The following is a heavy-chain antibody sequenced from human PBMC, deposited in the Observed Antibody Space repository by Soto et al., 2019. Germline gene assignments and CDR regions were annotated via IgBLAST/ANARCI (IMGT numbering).Heavy chain of an antibody. CDR2: IYNSGTT. CDR1: GDSVSSYF. Sequence: QVQLQESGPGLVKPSETLSLTCTVSGDSVSSYFWSWIRQPPGKGLEWIGYIYNSGTTNYNPSLKSRVTMSEDTSGHQFSLKVTSLTAADTAVYCGARRGLRGAVSFDIWGQVTLVTVSS. CDR3: ARRGLRGAVSFDI. V-gene: IGHV4-59*02. D-gene: IGHD3-10*01. J-gene: IGHJ4*02.